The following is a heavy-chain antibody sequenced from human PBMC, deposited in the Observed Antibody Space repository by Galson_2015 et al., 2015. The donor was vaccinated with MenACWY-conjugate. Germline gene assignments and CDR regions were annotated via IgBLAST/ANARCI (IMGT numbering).Heavy chain of an antibody. D-gene: IGHD1-26*01. V-gene: IGHV3-48*02. Sequence: SLRLSCAASGFNFNSYRMNWVRQAPGKGLEWLSYISSTSSAIFYADSVKGRFTITRDSATNTLYLQMNGLRDEDTAVYYCARDGALYSGNYYLDYWGQGTLVTVSS. J-gene: IGHJ4*02. CDR1: GFNFNSYR. CDR2: ISSTSSAI. CDR3: ARDGALYSGNYYLDY.